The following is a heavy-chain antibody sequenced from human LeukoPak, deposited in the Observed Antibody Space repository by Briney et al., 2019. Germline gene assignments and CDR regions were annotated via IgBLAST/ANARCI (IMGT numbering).Heavy chain of an antibody. D-gene: IGHD5-12*01. CDR3: ARDGVATKYYYGMDV. J-gene: IGHJ6*02. CDR2: IYSGGST. V-gene: IGHV3-53*05. Sequence: PGGSLRLSCAASGFTVSSNYMSWVRQAPGKGLEWVSVIYSGGSTYYADSVKGRFTISRENSKDTLYLQMNSLRAEDTAVYYCARDGVATKYYYGMDVWGQGTTVTVSS. CDR1: GFTVSSNY.